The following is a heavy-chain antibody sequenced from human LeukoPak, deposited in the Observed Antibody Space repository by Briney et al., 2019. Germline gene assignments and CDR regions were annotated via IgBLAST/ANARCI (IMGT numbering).Heavy chain of an antibody. CDR1: GFTFSSYS. V-gene: IGHV3-48*01. CDR2: ISSSSGTI. J-gene: IGHJ4*02. CDR3: ARGLNSGVGPAAY. Sequence: GGSLRLSCAASGFTFSSYSMNWVRQAPGKCLEWVSYISSSSGTIYYADSVKGRFTISRDNAKNSLYLQVNSLRPEDTAVYYCARGLNSGVGPAAYWGQGTLVTVSS. D-gene: IGHD6-13*01.